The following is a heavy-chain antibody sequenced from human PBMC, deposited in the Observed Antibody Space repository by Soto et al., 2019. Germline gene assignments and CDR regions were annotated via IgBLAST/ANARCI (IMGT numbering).Heavy chain of an antibody. J-gene: IGHJ4*02. Sequence: SETLSLTCAVYGGSFSGYYWSWIRQPPGKGLEWIGEINHSGSTNYNPSLKSRVTISVETSKNQFSLKLSSVTAADTAVYYCARDSRTLDYGGNWTQFDYWGQGTLVTVSS. CDR1: GGSFSGYY. V-gene: IGHV4-34*01. CDR2: INHSGST. CDR3: ARDSRTLDYGGNWTQFDY. D-gene: IGHD4-17*01.